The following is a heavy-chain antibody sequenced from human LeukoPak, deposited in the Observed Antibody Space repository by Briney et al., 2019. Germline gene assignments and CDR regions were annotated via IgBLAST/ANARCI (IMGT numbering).Heavy chain of an antibody. Sequence: ASVKVSCKASGYTFTSYGISWVRQAPGQGLEWMGWISAYNGNTNYAQKLQGRVTMTTDTSTSTAYMELRSLRSDDTAVYYCARDYDYVWGSYRHHFDYWGQGTLVTVSS. CDR3: ARDYDYVWGSYRHHFDY. J-gene: IGHJ4*02. V-gene: IGHV1-18*01. CDR2: ISAYNGNT. CDR1: GYTFTSYG. D-gene: IGHD3-16*02.